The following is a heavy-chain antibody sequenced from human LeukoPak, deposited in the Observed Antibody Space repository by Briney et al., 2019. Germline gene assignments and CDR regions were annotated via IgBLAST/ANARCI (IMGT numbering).Heavy chain of an antibody. CDR1: GFTFSSYE. J-gene: IGHJ5*02. D-gene: IGHD1-26*01. Sequence: GGSLRLSCAASGFTFSSYEMNWGRQAPGKGLEWVSYISSSGSTIYYADSVKGRFTISRDNAKNSLYLQMNSLRAEDTAVYYCAREQWELGDWFDPWGQGTLVTVSS. CDR2: ISSSGSTI. CDR3: AREQWELGDWFDP. V-gene: IGHV3-48*03.